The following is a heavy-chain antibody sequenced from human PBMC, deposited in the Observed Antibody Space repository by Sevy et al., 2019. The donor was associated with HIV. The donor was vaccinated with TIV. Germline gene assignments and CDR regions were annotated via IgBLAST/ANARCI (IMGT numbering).Heavy chain of an antibody. V-gene: IGHV3-23*01. J-gene: IGHJ4*02. CDR1: GFTFSSYA. Sequence: GGSLRLSCAASGFTFSSYAMSWVRQAPGKGLEWVSCISSRGGSTYYADSVKGRFTISRDNSKNTLYLQLNSLSAEDTAIYFCAKAGIAVGGTFDLFYFDYWGQGTLVTVSS. D-gene: IGHD6-19*01. CDR2: ISSRGGST. CDR3: AKAGIAVGGTFDLFYFDY.